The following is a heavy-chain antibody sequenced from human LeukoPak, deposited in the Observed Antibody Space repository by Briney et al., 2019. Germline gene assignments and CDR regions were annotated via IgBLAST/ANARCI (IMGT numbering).Heavy chain of an antibody. CDR3: ARVALGEWNDPHFDS. D-gene: IGHD1-1*01. J-gene: IGHJ4*02. V-gene: IGHV4-39*07. CDR1: GGSISNGDYY. CDR2: IYYSGST. Sequence: SETLSLTCTVSGGSISNGDYYWGWIRQPPGKGLEWIGSIYYSGSTYYNPSLKSRVTISVDTSKNQFSLKLRSVTAADTAVYYCARVALGEWNDPHFDSWGQGARVTVSS.